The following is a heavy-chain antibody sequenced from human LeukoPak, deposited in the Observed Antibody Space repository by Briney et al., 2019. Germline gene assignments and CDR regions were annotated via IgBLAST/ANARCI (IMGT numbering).Heavy chain of an antibody. CDR3: ARDGPSGSYYNTNWFDP. CDR1: GGTFSSYA. Sequence: GASVKVSCKASGGTFSSYAISWVRQAPGQGLEWMGGIIPIFGTANYAQKFQGRVTITADKSTSTAYMELSSLRSEDTAVYYCARDGPSGSYYNTNWFDPWGQGTLVTVSS. J-gene: IGHJ5*02. D-gene: IGHD3-10*01. V-gene: IGHV1-69*06. CDR2: IIPIFGTA.